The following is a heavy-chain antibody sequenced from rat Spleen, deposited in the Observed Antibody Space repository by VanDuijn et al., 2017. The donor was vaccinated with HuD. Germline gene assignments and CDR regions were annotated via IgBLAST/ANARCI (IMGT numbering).Heavy chain of an antibody. Sequence: QVQLKESGPGLVQPSQTLSLTCTVSGFSLTNFHVTWVRQPPGKGLEWVGVIWAGGSTAYNSLLKSRLSISRDTSKSQVFLRMNSLQTEDTATYYCVRANRESYAHFDYWGQGVMVTVSS. CDR2: IWAGGST. CDR3: VRANRESYAHFDY. CDR1: GFSLTNFH. D-gene: IGHD1-12*01. J-gene: IGHJ2*01. V-gene: IGHV2-43*01.